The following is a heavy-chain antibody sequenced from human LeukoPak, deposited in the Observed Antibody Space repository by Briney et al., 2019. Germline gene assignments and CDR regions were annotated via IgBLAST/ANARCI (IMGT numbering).Heavy chain of an antibody. CDR3: ARDPHRSY. D-gene: IGHD3-16*02. CDR1: GFTVSSNY. Sequence: GESLKISCAASGFTVSSNYMSWVRQAPGKGLEWVSVINSGGSTYYADFVKGRFTISRDNSKNTLYLQMNSLRAEDTAVYYCARDPHRSYWGQGTLVTVSS. J-gene: IGHJ4*02. V-gene: IGHV3-53*01. CDR2: INSGGST.